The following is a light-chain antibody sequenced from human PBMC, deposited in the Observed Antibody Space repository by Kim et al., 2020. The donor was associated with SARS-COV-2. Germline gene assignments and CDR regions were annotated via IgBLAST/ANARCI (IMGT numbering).Light chain of an antibody. V-gene: IGLV3-19*01. Sequence: GQTVLITSQGDSLRKYEASWYQQRPGQAPRLRIYGKNSRPAGISDRFSGSTAGNTASLTITATQAEDEADYFCSSRDSSGDNVMLFGGGTQLTVL. CDR1: SLRKYE. J-gene: IGLJ3*02. CDR3: SSRDSSGDNVML. CDR2: GKN.